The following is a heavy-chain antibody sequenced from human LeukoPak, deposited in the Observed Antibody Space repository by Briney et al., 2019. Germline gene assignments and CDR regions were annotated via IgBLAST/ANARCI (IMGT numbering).Heavy chain of an antibody. CDR3: AKALLVDRYFDL. Sequence: GGSLRLSCAASGFTFSSYAMSWVRQAPGKGLEWVSAISGSGDKTFYADSVKGRFTLSRDNSKNTLYLQMNSLRAEDTAAYYCAKALLVDRYFDLWGRGTLVTVSS. V-gene: IGHV3-23*01. J-gene: IGHJ2*01. D-gene: IGHD6-6*01. CDR1: GFTFSSYA. CDR2: ISGSGDKT.